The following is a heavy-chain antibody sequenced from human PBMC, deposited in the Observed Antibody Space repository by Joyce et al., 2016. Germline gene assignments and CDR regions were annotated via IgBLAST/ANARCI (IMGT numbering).Heavy chain of an antibody. J-gene: IGHJ4*02. D-gene: IGHD5-12*01. CDR2: IYWDVDK. CDR1: GFSLSTRGVG. V-gene: IGHV2-5*02. CDR3: AHRPNSGYDPSAFDF. Sequence: QITLKESGPTLVKPTQTLTLTCAFSGFSLSTRGVGVGWIRQPPGKALEWIALIYWDVDKRYSPSLKNRLTITKDTSRNQVILTITNMDPVDTATYYCAHRPNSGYDPSAFDFWGQGTLVTVSS.